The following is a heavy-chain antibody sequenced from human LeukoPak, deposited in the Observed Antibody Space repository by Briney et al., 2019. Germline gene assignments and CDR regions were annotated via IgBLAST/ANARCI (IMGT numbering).Heavy chain of an antibody. CDR3: ARVTRFTQFGELWFDS. CDR2: ITHSRST. D-gene: IGHD3-10*01. V-gene: IGHV4-34*01. Sequence: KPSETLSLTCAVYGGSFSSYYWSWIRQSPGKGLEWIGGITHSRSTNYNPSLKSRVTISLVTSKSQFSLKLTSVTAADTAVYYCARVTRFTQFGELWFDSWGQGTLLTVSS. J-gene: IGHJ5*01. CDR1: GGSFSSYY.